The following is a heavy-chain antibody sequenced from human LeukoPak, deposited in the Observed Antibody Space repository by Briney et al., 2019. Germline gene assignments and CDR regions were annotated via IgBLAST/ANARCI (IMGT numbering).Heavy chain of an antibody. J-gene: IGHJ6*02. CDR2: INHSGST. D-gene: IGHD6-25*01. CDR3: ARSARIAANYYYGMDV. CDR1: GESFSGYY. Sequence: SETLSLTCAVYGESFSGYYWTWIRQTPEKGLEWIGEINHSGSTNFKPSLKSRVTISVDTSKNQFSLKLSSVTAADTAVYYCARSARIAANYYYGMDVWGQGTTVTVSS. V-gene: IGHV4-34*01.